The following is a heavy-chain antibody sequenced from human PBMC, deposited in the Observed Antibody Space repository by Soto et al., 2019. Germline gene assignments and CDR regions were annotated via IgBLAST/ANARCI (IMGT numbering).Heavy chain of an antibody. V-gene: IGHV4-59*01. CDR3: ASGYYDSRGYSEAFDI. J-gene: IGHJ3*02. D-gene: IGHD3-22*01. CDR2: VSSSGST. Sequence: SETLSLTCTVSGGSISGDHWNWIRQPPGKGLEWIAYVSSSGSTKYNPSLKSRVTISIDTTKNQFSLRLSSVTAADTAVYYCASGYYDSRGYSEAFDIWGQGTKVTVSS. CDR1: GGSISGDH.